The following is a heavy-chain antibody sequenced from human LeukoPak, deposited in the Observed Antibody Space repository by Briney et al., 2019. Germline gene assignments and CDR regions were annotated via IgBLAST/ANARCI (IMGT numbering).Heavy chain of an antibody. CDR2: IKQDGSEK. CDR1: GFTFGDYA. CDR3: ARRGTSSSWAHFDY. V-gene: IGHV3-7*05. Sequence: GGSLRLSCTPSGFTFGDYAMSWFRQAPGKGLEWVAKIKQDGSEKYYVDSVKGRFTISRDNAKNSLYLQMNSLGAEDTAVYYCARRGTSSSWAHFDYWGQGTLVTVSS. D-gene: IGHD6-13*01. J-gene: IGHJ4*02.